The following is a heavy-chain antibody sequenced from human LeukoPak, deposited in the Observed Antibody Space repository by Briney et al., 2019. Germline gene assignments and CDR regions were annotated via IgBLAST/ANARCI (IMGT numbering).Heavy chain of an antibody. CDR3: ARATSSYFYYMDV. CDR1: GGSISSGSYY. CDR2: IYTSGST. J-gene: IGHJ6*03. Sequence: PSETLSLTCTVSGGSISSGSYYWSWFRQPAEKGLEWIGRIYTSGSTYYNPSLKSRVTISADTSKNQFSLNVSSVTAADTAVYYCARATSSYFYYMDVWGKGTTVTISS. D-gene: IGHD5-12*01. V-gene: IGHV4-61*02.